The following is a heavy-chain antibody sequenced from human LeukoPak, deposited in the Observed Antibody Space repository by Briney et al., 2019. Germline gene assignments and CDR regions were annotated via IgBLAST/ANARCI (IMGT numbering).Heavy chain of an antibody. J-gene: IGHJ5*02. Sequence: GGSLRLSCAASGFTFSDSAVSWVRHSPGEGLKWVSSISDTGGRTYYADSVKGRFTIARDNSRNTVNLQMNSLRAGDTARYYCAKGGQDFDFWRFDLWGQGILVIVSS. D-gene: IGHD3-3*01. CDR2: ISDTGGRT. V-gene: IGHV3-23*01. CDR3: AKGGQDFDFWRFDL. CDR1: GFTFSDSA.